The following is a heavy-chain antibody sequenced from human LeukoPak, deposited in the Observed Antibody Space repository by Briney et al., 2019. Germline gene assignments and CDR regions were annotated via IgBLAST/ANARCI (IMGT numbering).Heavy chain of an antibody. Sequence: PGGSLRLSCAASGFNFDEYSMHWVRQVPGKGPEWVSGINSNSAHIEYADSVKGRFFISRDNAKNSLYLQMNSLRAEDTAVYYCARGRGYSYGWIGEKLLDYWGQGTLVTVSS. CDR3: ARGRGYSYGWIGEKLLDY. CDR1: GFNFDEYS. V-gene: IGHV3-9*01. CDR2: INSNSAHI. D-gene: IGHD5-18*01. J-gene: IGHJ4*02.